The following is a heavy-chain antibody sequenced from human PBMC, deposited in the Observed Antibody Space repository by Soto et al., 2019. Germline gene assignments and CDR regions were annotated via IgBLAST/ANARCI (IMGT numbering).Heavy chain of an antibody. CDR1: GFTFSGSA. CDR2: IRSKANTYAT. Sequence: EVQLVESGGGLVQPGGSLKLSCAASGFTFSGSAMHWVRQASGKGLEWVGRIRSKANTYATAYAMSVKGRFTISRDDSRNTAYLQMSSLKTEDTAVYYGARGFYDFWSGYPKRLDYWGQGTAVTVSS. D-gene: IGHD3-3*01. CDR3: ARGFYDFWSGYPKRLDY. J-gene: IGHJ4*02. V-gene: IGHV3-73*02.